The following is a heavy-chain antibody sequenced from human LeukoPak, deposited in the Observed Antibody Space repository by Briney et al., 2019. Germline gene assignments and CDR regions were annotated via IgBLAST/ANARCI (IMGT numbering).Heavy chain of an antibody. CDR3: ARDISCYDSSGYS. CDR2: ISSSSSYI. D-gene: IGHD3-22*01. J-gene: IGHJ5*02. CDR1: GFTFSSYS. Sequence: GGSLRLSCAASGFTFSSYSMNWVRQAPGKGLEWVSSISSSSSYIYYADSVKGRFTISRDNAKNSLYLQMNSLRAEDTAVYYCARDISCYDSSGYSWGQGTLVTVSS. V-gene: IGHV3-21*01.